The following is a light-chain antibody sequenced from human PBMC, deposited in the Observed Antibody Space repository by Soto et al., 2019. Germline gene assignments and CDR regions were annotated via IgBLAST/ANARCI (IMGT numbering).Light chain of an antibody. Sequence: QSVLTQPASVSGSPGQSITISCTGTSSDVGGYNYVSWYQQHPGKAPKLMIYDVSNRPSGVSNRFSGSKSGNTASLTISGLRAEDEADYYCSSYTSSSTPLYVFGTGTKVTVL. CDR3: SSYTSSSTPLYV. V-gene: IGLV2-14*01. CDR1: SSDVGGYNY. CDR2: DVS. J-gene: IGLJ1*01.